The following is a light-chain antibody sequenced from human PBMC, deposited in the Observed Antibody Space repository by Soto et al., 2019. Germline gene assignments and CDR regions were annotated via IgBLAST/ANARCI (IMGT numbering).Light chain of an antibody. CDR3: QQYNSYLT. V-gene: IGKV3-15*01. CDR1: QSVGSL. J-gene: IGKJ1*01. CDR2: RVS. Sequence: EVVMTQSPATLSVSPGEGATLSCRASQSVGSLVAWYQQKPGQAPRLLIYRVSTRATDIAARFTGSGSGTEFSLTISILQSEDFATYYCQQYNSYLTFGQGTKVDIK.